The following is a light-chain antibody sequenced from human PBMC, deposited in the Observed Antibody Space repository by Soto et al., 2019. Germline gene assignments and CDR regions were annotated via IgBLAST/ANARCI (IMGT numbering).Light chain of an antibody. CDR1: QSVSTY. V-gene: IGKV3-11*01. CDR2: DAS. Sequence: EIVLTQSPATLSLSPGQRATLSCRASQSVSTYLAWYQQKPGQAPRLLIYDASTRATGIPARFSGSGSGTHFTLTISSLEPEDFAVYYCQQRSNWPPTWTFGQGTKVEIK. J-gene: IGKJ1*01. CDR3: QQRSNWPPTWT.